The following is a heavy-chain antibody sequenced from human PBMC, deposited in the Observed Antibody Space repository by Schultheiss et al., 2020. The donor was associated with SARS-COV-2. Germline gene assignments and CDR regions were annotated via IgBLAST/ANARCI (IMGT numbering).Heavy chain of an antibody. D-gene: IGHD2-2*01. CDR1: GGSISSYY. CDR3: ARGRTNLVVPAAMAYYYYGMDV. V-gene: IGHV4-59*12. CDR2: IYHSGSS. Sequence: SETLSLTCSVSGGSISSYYWSWIRQPPGKGLEWIGYIYHSGSSNNNPSLKSRVTISVDTSKNQFSLKLSSVTAADTAVYYCARGRTNLVVPAAMAYYYYGMDVWGQGTTVTVSS. J-gene: IGHJ6*02.